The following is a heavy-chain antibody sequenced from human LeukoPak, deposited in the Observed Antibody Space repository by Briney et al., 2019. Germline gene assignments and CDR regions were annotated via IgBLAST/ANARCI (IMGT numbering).Heavy chain of an antibody. CDR1: GSTFTSYA. D-gene: IGHD3-22*01. J-gene: IGHJ4*02. Sequence: GGSLRLSCAASGSTFTSYAMNWVRQASGKGLEWVSVISASGATTDYADSVKGRFTISRDNSKNTLYLQMNSLRAEDTAVYYCTKGSYYDNSGRAYFDYWGQGTLVTVSS. CDR2: ISASGATT. V-gene: IGHV3-23*01. CDR3: TKGSYYDNSGRAYFDY.